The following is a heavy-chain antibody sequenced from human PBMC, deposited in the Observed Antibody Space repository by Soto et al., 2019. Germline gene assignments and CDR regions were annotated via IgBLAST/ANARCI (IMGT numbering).Heavy chain of an antibody. V-gene: IGHV3-30-3*01. Sequence: QVQLVESGGGVVQPGRSLRLSCAASGFTFSSYAMHWVRQAPGKGLEWVAVISYDGSNKYYADSVKGRFTISRDNSKNPLYLQMNSLRAEDTAVYYCAREYQTGQKQWVHFDYWGQGTLVTVSS. CDR2: ISYDGSNK. CDR1: GFTFSSYA. D-gene: IGHD6-19*01. J-gene: IGHJ4*02. CDR3: AREYQTGQKQWVHFDY.